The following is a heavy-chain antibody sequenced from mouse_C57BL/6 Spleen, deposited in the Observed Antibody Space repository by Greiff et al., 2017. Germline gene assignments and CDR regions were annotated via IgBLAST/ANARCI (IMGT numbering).Heavy chain of an antibody. D-gene: IGHD3-2*02. CDR2: IRNKANNHAT. V-gene: IGHV6-6*01. Sequence: DVMLVESGGGLVQPGGSMKLSCAASGFTFSDAWMDWVRQSPEKGLEWVAEIRNKANNHATYYAESVKGRFTISRDDSKSSVYLQMNSSRAEDTGIYYCARDSAGPPYAMDYWGQGTSVTVSS. CDR1: GFTFSDAW. J-gene: IGHJ4*01. CDR3: ARDSAGPPYAMDY.